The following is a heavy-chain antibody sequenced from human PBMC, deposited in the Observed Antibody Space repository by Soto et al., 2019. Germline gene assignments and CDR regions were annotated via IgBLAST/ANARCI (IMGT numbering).Heavy chain of an antibody. CDR1: GLTVSNAR. Sequence: PGGSLRLSCAASGLTVSNARMSWVRQAQGKGLEWVGRIKSKTDGGTTDYAAPVKDRFSISRDDSKNTLDLQMNSLKTEDTAVYYCTTAERGSSSWFSDWGQGTMVTVSS. D-gene: IGHD6-13*01. CDR2: IKSKTDGGTT. V-gene: IGHV3-15*01. CDR3: TTAERGSSSWFSD. J-gene: IGHJ3*01.